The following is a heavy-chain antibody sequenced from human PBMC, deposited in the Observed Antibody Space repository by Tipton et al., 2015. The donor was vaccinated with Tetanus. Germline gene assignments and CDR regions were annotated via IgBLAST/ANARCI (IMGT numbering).Heavy chain of an antibody. CDR1: GFTFTTYG. D-gene: IGHD3-10*01. CDR2: ISPDGSNK. CDR3: AKVGKPRITSYCPPYYYYMDV. V-gene: IGHV3-30*18. Sequence: SLRLSCVASGFTFTTYGMHWVRQAPGKGLEWAAVISPDGSNKYYADSVKGRFTISRDNSKNTLYLQMNTLRPEDTAVYYCAKVGKPRITSYCPPYYYYMDVWGKGTTVTVSS. J-gene: IGHJ6*03.